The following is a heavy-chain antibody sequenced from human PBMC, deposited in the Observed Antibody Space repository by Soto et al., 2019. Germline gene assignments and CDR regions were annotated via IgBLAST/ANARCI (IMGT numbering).Heavy chain of an antibody. D-gene: IGHD2-15*01. Sequence: QVQLQESGPGLVKPSQTLSLTCTVSGGSISSGGYYWSWIRQHPGKGLEWIGYIYYSGSTYYNPSLKSRVTISVDTSKNQFSLKLRSVTAADTAVYYCARDHCSGGSCYFDYWGQGTLVTVSS. CDR3: ARDHCSGGSCYFDY. CDR2: IYYSGST. V-gene: IGHV4-31*03. CDR1: GGSISSGGYY. J-gene: IGHJ4*02.